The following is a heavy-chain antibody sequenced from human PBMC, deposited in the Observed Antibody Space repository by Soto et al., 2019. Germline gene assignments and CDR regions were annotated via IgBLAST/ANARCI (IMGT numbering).Heavy chain of an antibody. CDR1: GFAFSIYA. D-gene: IGHD6-13*01. J-gene: IGHJ4*02. CDR2: ISSNGGST. CDR3: VKDRIPGTAAAGLMDY. Sequence: PGGXLRLSCSASGFAFSIYAIHWVREAPGKGLEYVSAISSNGGSTYSADSVKGRFTISRDNSKNTVYLQMSSLRPEDTAVYYCVKDRIPGTAAAGLMDYWGQGTLVTVSS. V-gene: IGHV3-64D*06.